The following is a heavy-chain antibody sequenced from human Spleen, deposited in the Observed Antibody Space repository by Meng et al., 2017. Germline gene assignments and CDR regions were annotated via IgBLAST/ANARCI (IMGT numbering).Heavy chain of an antibody. D-gene: IGHD1-26*01. Sequence: GSLKISCAASGFTFDDYGMSWVRQAPGKGLEWVSGINWNGGSTGYADSVKGRFTISRDNAKNSLYLQMNSLRAEDTALYYCARGMEGAPSYYYYGMDVWGQGTTVTVSS. CDR2: INWNGGST. J-gene: IGHJ6*02. CDR3: ARGMEGAPSYYYYGMDV. V-gene: IGHV3-20*04. CDR1: GFTFDDYG.